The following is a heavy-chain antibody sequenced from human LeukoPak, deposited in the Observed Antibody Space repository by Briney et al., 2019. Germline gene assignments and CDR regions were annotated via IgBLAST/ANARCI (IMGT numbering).Heavy chain of an antibody. Sequence: SETLSLTCTVSGGSISSYYWSWIRQPPGKGLEWIGYIYYSGSTNYNPSLKSRVTISVDTSKNQFSLKLSSVTAADTAVYYCARHFSWVYYFDYWGQGTLVAVSS. J-gene: IGHJ4*02. CDR3: ARHFSWVYYFDY. CDR2: IYYSGST. CDR1: GGSISSYY. D-gene: IGHD2-8*01. V-gene: IGHV4-59*08.